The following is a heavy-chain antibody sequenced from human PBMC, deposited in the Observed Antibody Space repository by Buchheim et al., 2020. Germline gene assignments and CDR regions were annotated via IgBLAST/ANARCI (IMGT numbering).Heavy chain of an antibody. D-gene: IGHD2/OR15-2a*01. V-gene: IGHV4-34*02. Sequence: QVQLQQWGAGLLKPSETLSLTCAIYGGSSSGFFWSWICQPPGKGPEWIGEINDNGFTNYNPSLKSRVSISLDTSKKQFSLKVNSVTAADSALYYCARGRNYLVKVPGDRGPTFDFWGQGIL. CDR3: ARGRNYLVKVPGDRGPTFDF. J-gene: IGHJ4*03. CDR1: GGSSSGFF. CDR2: INDNGFT.